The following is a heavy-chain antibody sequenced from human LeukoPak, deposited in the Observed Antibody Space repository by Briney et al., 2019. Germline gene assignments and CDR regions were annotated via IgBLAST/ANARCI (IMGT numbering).Heavy chain of an antibody. CDR2: ISYDGIKK. J-gene: IGHJ3*02. Sequence: GGSLRLSCAASGFTFSSYGIHWVRQAPGKGLEWVAVISYDGIKKFYADSVKGRFTISRDNSKNALYLQMNSLRAEDTAVYYCAKFYYRYGGNSVLSEDTRENLYDIWGQGTMVAVSS. CDR1: GFTFSSYG. V-gene: IGHV3-30*18. D-gene: IGHD4-23*01. CDR3: AKFYYRYGGNSVLSEDTRENLYDI.